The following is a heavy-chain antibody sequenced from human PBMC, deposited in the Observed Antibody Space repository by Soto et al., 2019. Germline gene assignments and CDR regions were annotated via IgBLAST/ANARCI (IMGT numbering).Heavy chain of an antibody. D-gene: IGHD6-13*01. CDR1: GFTFSSYG. Sequence: QVQLVESGGGVVQPGRSLRLSCAASGFTFSSYGMHWVRQAPGKGLEWVAVIWYDGSNKYYADSVKGRFTLSRDNSKNTLYLQMNSLRAEDTAVYYCARVPFIAEAGPFDPWGQGTLVTVSS. CDR3: ARVPFIAEAGPFDP. V-gene: IGHV3-33*01. CDR2: IWYDGSNK. J-gene: IGHJ5*02.